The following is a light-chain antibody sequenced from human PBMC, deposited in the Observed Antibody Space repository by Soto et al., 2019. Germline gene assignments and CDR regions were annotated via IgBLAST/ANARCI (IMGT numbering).Light chain of an antibody. V-gene: IGKV1-33*01. CDR2: HAS. CDR1: QDISKF. CDR3: QQYNSYS. J-gene: IGKJ1*01. Sequence: DIQMTQSPSSLSASIGDRVSFTCQASQDISKFLNWYQQKPGKAPKLLIYHASTLESGVPSRFSGSGSGTEFTLTISSLQPDDFATYYCQQYNSYSFGQGTKVDIK.